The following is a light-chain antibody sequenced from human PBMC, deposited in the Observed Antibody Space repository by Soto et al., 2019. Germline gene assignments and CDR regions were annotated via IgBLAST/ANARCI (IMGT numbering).Light chain of an antibody. CDR1: SSDVGAYNF. J-gene: IGLJ1*01. Sequence: QSVLTQPASVSGSPGQSITISCTGTSSDVGAYNFVSWRQQHPGKAPKLMIYNVYDRPSGISYRFSGSKSGNTASLTISGLQGEDEADYYCSAYTVSRTYVFGTGTKLTVL. CDR2: NVY. CDR3: SAYTVSRTYV. V-gene: IGLV2-14*03.